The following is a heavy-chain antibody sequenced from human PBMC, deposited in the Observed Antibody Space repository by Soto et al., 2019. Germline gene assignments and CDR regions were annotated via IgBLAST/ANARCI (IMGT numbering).Heavy chain of an antibody. V-gene: IGHV5-51*01. CDR2: IYPGDSDT. Sequence: PGESLKISCKGSGYSFTSYWIGWVRQMPGKGLERMGIIYPGDSDTRYSPSFQGQVTISADKPITSTYLQWSSLKATDTAIYSCARLFDTSGWYDHWGQGTLVTVSS. J-gene: IGHJ5*02. CDR1: GYSFTSYW. CDR3: ARLFDTSGWYDH. D-gene: IGHD6-19*01.